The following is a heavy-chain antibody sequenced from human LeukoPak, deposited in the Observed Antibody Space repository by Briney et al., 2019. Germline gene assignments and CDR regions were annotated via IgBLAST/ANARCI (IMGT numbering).Heavy chain of an antibody. J-gene: IGHJ4*02. CDR3: AGFGGYSL. CDR1: GFTVSSNY. Sequence: QPGGSLRLSCAASGFTVSSNYMSWVRQAPGKGLECVSILYNTATTFYADSVKGRFTISRDNSRNTVYLQMNRLRVEDTAVYYCAGFGGYSLWGQGTLVTVSS. CDR2: LYNTATT. V-gene: IGHV3-66*01. D-gene: IGHD4-23*01.